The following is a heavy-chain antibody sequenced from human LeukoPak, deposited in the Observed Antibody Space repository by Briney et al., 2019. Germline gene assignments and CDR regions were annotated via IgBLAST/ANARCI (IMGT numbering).Heavy chain of an antibody. Sequence: MPSETLSLTCTVSGGSISSYYWSWIRQPPGKGLEWIGYIYYSGSTNYNPSLKSRVTISVDTSKNQFSLKLSSVTAADTAVYYCARDGSSGWTDAFDIWGQGTMVTVSS. D-gene: IGHD6-19*01. CDR2: IYYSGST. V-gene: IGHV4-59*01. CDR3: ARDGSSGWTDAFDI. J-gene: IGHJ3*02. CDR1: GGSISSYY.